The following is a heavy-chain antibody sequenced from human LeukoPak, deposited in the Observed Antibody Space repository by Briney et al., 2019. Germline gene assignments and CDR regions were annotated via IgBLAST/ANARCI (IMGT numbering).Heavy chain of an antibody. J-gene: IGHJ4*02. CDR3: ATYRFQRSSWYGGFDY. CDR1: GYSFTSYW. CDR2: IYPGDSDT. D-gene: IGHD6-13*01. V-gene: IGHV5-51*01. Sequence: GESLKISCKGSGYSFTSYWIGWGRQMPGKGLEWMGIIYPGDSDTRYSPSFQGHVTISADKSISTAYLQWSSLKASDTAMYYCATYRFQRSSWYGGFDYWGQGTLVTVSS.